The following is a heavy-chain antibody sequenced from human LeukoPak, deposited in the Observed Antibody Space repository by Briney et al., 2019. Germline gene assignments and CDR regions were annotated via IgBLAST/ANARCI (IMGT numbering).Heavy chain of an antibody. V-gene: IGHV3-53*01. J-gene: IGHJ4*02. CDR2: IYSGGNT. Sequence: GGSLRLSCTVSGFTVSINSMSWVRQAPGKGLEWVSFIYSGGNTHYSDSVKGRFTISRDNSKNTLYLQMNSLRAEDTAVYYCVKDDGWVQYANWGQGTLVTVSS. CDR1: GFTVSINS. D-gene: IGHD5-24*01. CDR3: VKDDGWVQYAN.